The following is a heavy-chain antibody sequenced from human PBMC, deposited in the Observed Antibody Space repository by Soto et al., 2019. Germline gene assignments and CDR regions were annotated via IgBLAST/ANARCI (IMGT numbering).Heavy chain of an antibody. J-gene: IGHJ4*02. CDR2: IYYSGST. CDR3: ARDFRD. CDR1: VGSVSSGSYY. V-gene: IGHV4-61*01. Sequence: SETLSLTCPVSVGSVSSGSYYWSWIRQPPGKGLEWIGYIYYSGSTNYNPSLKSRVTISVDTSKNQFSLKLSSVTAADKNVYYCARDFRDWGQGTLGTV.